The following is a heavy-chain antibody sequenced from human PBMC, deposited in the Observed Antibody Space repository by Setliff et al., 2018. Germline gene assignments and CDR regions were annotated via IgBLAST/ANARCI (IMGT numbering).Heavy chain of an antibody. CDR1: GFAFSTYG. J-gene: IGHJ3*01. Sequence: GGSLRLSCAASGFAFSTYGMHWVRQAPGKGLEWVAVFWADGNRRFYADSVKGRFTVSRDLSMDTVFLQMDSLRAEDTALYYCGRDDDTTSHYSILNFWGQGTMVTVSS. CDR2: FWADGNRR. V-gene: IGHV3-30*19. CDR3: GRDDDTTSHYSILNF. D-gene: IGHD4-4*01.